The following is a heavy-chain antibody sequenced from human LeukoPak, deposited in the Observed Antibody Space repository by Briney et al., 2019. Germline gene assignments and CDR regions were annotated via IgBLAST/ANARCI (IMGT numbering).Heavy chain of an antibody. Sequence: SETLSLTCSVSGGSISNFYWSWIRQPPGKGLEWIGCIYYSGSTNYNPSLKSRVTISVDTSKNQFSLKLRSLTAADTAVYYCARHVGYGNNWFDPWGQGTLVTVSS. V-gene: IGHV4-59*08. J-gene: IGHJ5*02. CDR3: ARHVGYGNNWFDP. D-gene: IGHD5-18*01. CDR2: IYYSGST. CDR1: GGSISNFY.